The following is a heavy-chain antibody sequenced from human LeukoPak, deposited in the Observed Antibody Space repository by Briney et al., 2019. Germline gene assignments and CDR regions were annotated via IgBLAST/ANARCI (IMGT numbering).Heavy chain of an antibody. CDR3: ARAGGSSGWSYGNLSPAHTYYFDY. J-gene: IGHJ4*02. CDR1: GFTFDDYG. Sequence: GGSLRLSCAASGFTFDDYGMSWVRQAPGKGLEWVSGINWNGGSTGYADSVKGRITISRDNAKNSLYLQMNSLRAEDTALYYCARAGGSSGWSYGNLSPAHTYYFDYWGQGTLVTVSS. D-gene: IGHD6-19*01. V-gene: IGHV3-20*04. CDR2: INWNGGST.